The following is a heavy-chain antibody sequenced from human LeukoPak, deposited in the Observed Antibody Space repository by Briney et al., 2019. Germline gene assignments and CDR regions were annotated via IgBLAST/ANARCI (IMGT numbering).Heavy chain of an antibody. J-gene: IGHJ6*02. V-gene: IGHV2-70*11. D-gene: IGHD4-11*01. CDR1: GFSLSTSEMC. CDR3: ARIGYSNYDYYYYGMDV. Sequence: SGPALVKPTQTLTLTCTFSGFSLSTSEMCVSWIRQPPGKALEWLARIDWDDDKYYSTSLKTRLTISKDTSKNQVVLTMTNMDPVDTATYYCARIGYSNYDYYYYGMDVWGQGTTVTVSS. CDR2: IDWDDDK.